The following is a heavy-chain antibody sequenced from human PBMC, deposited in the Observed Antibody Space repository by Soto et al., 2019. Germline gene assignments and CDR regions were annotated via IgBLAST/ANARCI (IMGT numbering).Heavy chain of an antibody. CDR3: AREVTYSSSSGWFAP. CDR2: INPKSGGK. CDR1: GYTFSAYY. Sequence: ASVKVSCKTSGYTFSAYYMHWVRQAPGQGLEWMGWINPKSGGKLYAQKFPGRVPMTRDTSISTAYMELSMLRSDDTAVYYCAREVTYSSSSGWFAPWGQGTLVTVSS. V-gene: IGHV1-2*02. D-gene: IGHD6-6*01. J-gene: IGHJ5*02.